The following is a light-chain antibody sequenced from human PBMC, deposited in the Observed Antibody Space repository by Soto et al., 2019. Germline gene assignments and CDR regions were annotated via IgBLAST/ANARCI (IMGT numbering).Light chain of an antibody. CDR3: HQYGTSPFA. Sequence: EILLTQSPGTLSLSPGEGATLSCRASQSVSSNYLAWYQQKPGQAPRLLIYGASTRATGIPDRFSGSGSGTDFALTISRLEPEDFAVYYCHQYGTSPFAFGPGTKVDIK. CDR1: QSVSSNY. V-gene: IGKV3-20*01. CDR2: GAS. J-gene: IGKJ3*01.